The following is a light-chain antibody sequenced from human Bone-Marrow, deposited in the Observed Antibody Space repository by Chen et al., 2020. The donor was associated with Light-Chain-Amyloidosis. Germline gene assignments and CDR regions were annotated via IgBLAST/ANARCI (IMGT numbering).Light chain of an antibody. CDR2: EVS. J-gene: IGLJ1*01. CDR3: SSYTSSNTYV. CDR1: SSDIGDYNY. V-gene: IGLV2-14*01. Sequence: QSALTPPASVSGSPGPSITISCTGTSSDIGDYNYVSWYAQFPGRAPKLMIYEVSTRPSGVSTRFAVSKSGNTASLTISGLQAEDEADYYCSSYTSSNTYVFGTGTKVTVL.